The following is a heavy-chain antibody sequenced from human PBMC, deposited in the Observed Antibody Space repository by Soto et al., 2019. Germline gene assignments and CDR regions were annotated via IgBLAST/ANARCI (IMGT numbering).Heavy chain of an antibody. CDR2: IYPGDSDT. V-gene: IGHV5-51*01. Sequence: GESLKISCKGSGYSFTSYWIGWARQMPGKGLEWMGIIYPGDSDTRYSPSSQGQVTISADKSISTAYLQWSSLKASDTAMYYCARRSSSSRYRSYYYGMDVWGQGTTVTVSS. CDR3: ARRSSSSRYRSYYYGMDV. D-gene: IGHD6-13*01. CDR1: GYSFTSYW. J-gene: IGHJ6*02.